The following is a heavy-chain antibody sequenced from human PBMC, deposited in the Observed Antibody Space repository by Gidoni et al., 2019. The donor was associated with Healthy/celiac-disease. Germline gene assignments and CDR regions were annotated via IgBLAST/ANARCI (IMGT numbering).Heavy chain of an antibody. V-gene: IGHV3-30*18. Sequence: VPLVESGGGVVQPGRSLRLSCAASGFTFSTYVMHCGRQAPGKGLEWVAVISYDGSNKYYADSVKGRFTITRDNSKNTLYLQMNSLRAEDTAVYYCAKDELASSTSWMYYYYYGMDVWGQGTTVTVSS. D-gene: IGHD2-2*01. J-gene: IGHJ6*02. CDR3: AKDELASSTSWMYYYYYGMDV. CDR1: GFTFSTYV. CDR2: ISYDGSNK.